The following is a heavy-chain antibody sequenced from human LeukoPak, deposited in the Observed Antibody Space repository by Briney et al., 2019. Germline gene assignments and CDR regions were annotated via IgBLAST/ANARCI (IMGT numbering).Heavy chain of an antibody. J-gene: IGHJ6*02. V-gene: IGHV4-30-2*01. Sequence: TLSLTCAVSGGSISSGGYSWSWIRQPPGKGLEWIGYIYHSGSTYYNPSLKSRVTISVDRSKNQFSLKLSSVTAADTAVYYCARASSSFYGMDVWGQGTTVTVSS. CDR1: GGSISSGGYS. D-gene: IGHD6-6*01. CDR3: ARASSSFYGMDV. CDR2: IYHSGST.